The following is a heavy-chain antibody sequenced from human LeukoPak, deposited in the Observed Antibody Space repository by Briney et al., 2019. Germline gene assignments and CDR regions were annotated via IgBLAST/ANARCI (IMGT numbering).Heavy chain of an antibody. Sequence: GGSLRLSCAASGFTFSSYGMHWVRQAPGKGLEWVAVISYDGSNKYYPDSVRGRFTISRDNSKNMLYLEMNSPRAEDTAVYYCARGGFPKPDCSGVSCYTEFDFWGQGTLVTASS. CDR3: ARGGFPKPDCSGVSCYTEFDF. CDR2: ISYDGSNK. D-gene: IGHD2-15*01. J-gene: IGHJ4*02. V-gene: IGHV3-30*03. CDR1: GFTFSSYG.